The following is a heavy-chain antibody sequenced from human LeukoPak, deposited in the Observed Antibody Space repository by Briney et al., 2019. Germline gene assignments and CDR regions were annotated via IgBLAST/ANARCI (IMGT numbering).Heavy chain of an antibody. CDR1: GGSISGYY. CDR3: ARERTVDGYPYYVDY. D-gene: IGHD3-22*01. J-gene: IGHJ4*02. Sequence: SETLSLTCTVSGGSISGYYWNWIRQPAGKGLEWIGRIYTTGDTNYNPSLKSRLTMSVDTSKNQFSLKLTSVTAADTAVYYCARERTVDGYPYYVDYWGRDPWSPSPQ. V-gene: IGHV4-4*07. CDR2: IYTTGDT.